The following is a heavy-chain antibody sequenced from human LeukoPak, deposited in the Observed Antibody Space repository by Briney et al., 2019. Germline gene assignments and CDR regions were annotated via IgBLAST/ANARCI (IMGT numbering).Heavy chain of an antibody. CDR1: GFTFSSYW. Sequence: GGSLRLSCAASGFTFSSYWMSWVHQAPGKELEWVANIKQDGSEKYYVDSVKGRFTISRDNAKNSLYLQMNSLRAEVTAVYFCARDVARTPAAFDIWGQGTMVTVSS. CDR3: ARDVARTPAAFDI. J-gene: IGHJ3*02. CDR2: IKQDGSEK. D-gene: IGHD1-1*01. V-gene: IGHV3-7*01.